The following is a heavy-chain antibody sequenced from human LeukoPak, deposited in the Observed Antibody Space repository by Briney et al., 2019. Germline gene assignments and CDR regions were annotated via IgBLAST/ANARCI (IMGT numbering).Heavy chain of an antibody. D-gene: IGHD2-15*01. CDR1: GGSISSYY. V-gene: IGHV4-59*01. J-gene: IGHJ4*02. Sequence: NPSETLSLTCTVSGGSISSYYWTWIRQPPGKGLEWIGSIYYSGTTNYNPSLKSRVTISVDTSKNQFSLRLRSVTAADTAVYYCATCSGTTCYDWGQGTLVIVSS. CDR3: ATCSGTTCYD. CDR2: IYYSGTT.